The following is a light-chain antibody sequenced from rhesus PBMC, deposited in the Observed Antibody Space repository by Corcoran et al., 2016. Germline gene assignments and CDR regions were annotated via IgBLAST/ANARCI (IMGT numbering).Light chain of an antibody. Sequence: DIQMTQSPSSLSASVGDRVTITCRASENVYNYLHWYQQKPGKAPKLLIYKASTLESGVPSRFSGSGSGTDVTLTISSLQPEDFASYCCQHSFGTPFTFGPGTKLDIK. CDR2: KAS. CDR3: QHSFGTPFT. V-gene: IGKV1-74*01. CDR1: ENVYNY. J-gene: IGKJ3*01.